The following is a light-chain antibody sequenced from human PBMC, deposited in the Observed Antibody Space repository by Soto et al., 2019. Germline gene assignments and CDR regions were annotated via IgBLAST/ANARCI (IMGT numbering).Light chain of an antibody. J-gene: IGLJ3*02. CDR1: TSKIGAGYD. CDR3: QSYDTSLSTWV. Sequence: QSVLTQPPSVSGAPGQRVTISCTGSTSKIGAGYDVHWYQQVPATAPKLLIYGDGKRPSGVPDRFSNSKSATSASLAITGLQAEDEADYYCQSYDTSLSTWVFGGGTKLTVL. V-gene: IGLV1-40*01. CDR2: GDG.